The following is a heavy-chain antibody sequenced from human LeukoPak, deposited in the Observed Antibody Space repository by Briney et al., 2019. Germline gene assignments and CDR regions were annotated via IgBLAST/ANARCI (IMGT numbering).Heavy chain of an antibody. Sequence: PGRSLRLSCAASGFTFDDYAMHWVRQAPGKGLEWVSGISWNSGNIGYADSVKGRFTISRDNAKNSLYLQMNSLRAEDTALYYCAKGGDSSPYWYFDLWGRGTLVTVSS. CDR3: AKGGDSSPYWYFDL. J-gene: IGHJ2*01. CDR2: ISWNSGNI. D-gene: IGHD6-13*01. CDR1: GFTFDDYA. V-gene: IGHV3-9*01.